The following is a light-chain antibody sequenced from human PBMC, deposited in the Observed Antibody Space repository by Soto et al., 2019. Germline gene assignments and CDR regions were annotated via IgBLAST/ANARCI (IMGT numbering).Light chain of an antibody. CDR3: SSYASTATRV. Sequence: SVLTQLVSGSGVPGQWSPISCTGTSSDVGGYNSVSWYQQHPGKAPQLMIYDVSYRPSGVSDRFSGSKSGNTASLTVSVLRAEEEADYYCSSYASTATRVFVGGTKVTVL. J-gene: IGLJ3*02. CDR2: DVS. V-gene: IGLV2-14*01. CDR1: SSDVGGYNS.